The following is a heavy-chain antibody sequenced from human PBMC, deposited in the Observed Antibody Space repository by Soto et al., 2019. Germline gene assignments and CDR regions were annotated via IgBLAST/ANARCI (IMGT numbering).Heavy chain of an antibody. D-gene: IGHD7-27*01. Sequence: SETLSLTCAVSGGSISSGGYSRSWILQPPGKGLEWIGYIYHSGSTYYNPSLKSRVTISVDRSKNQFSLKLSSVTAADTAVYYCARARNWGSNTGFDYWGQGTLVTVSS. CDR1: GGSISSGGYS. CDR2: IYHSGST. V-gene: IGHV4-30-2*01. CDR3: ARARNWGSNTGFDY. J-gene: IGHJ4*02.